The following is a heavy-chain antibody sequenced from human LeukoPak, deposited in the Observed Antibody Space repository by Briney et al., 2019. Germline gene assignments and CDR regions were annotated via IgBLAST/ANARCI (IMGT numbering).Heavy chain of an antibody. CDR1: GYTFTSYD. CDR2: MNPNSGNT. D-gene: IGHD3-22*01. Sequence: GASVKVSCKASGYTFTSYDINWVRQATGQGLEWMGWMNPNSGNTGYAQKFQGRVTMTRNTSISTAYMELSGLRSEDTAVYYCARGPTYYYDSSGYYYAYWGQGTLVTVSS. J-gene: IGHJ4*02. V-gene: IGHV1-8*01. CDR3: ARGPTYYYDSSGYYYAY.